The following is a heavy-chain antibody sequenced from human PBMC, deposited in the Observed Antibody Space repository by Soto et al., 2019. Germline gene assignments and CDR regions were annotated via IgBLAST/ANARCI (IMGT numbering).Heavy chain of an antibody. V-gene: IGHV3-23*01. J-gene: IGHJ4*02. CDR2: ITANSGSS. Sequence: LRLSCVASGLTFSRHAMVWVRQAPGKGLEWVSTITANSGSSDYGDSVKGRFTISRDNAGSTLFLQMNSLRVEDTATYYCAKSPEWPNRYFDYWGQGTLVTVSS. CDR1: GLTFSRHA. CDR3: AKSPEWPNRYFDY. D-gene: IGHD3-3*01.